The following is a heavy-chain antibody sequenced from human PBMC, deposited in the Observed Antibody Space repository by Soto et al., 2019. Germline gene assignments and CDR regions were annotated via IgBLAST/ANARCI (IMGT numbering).Heavy chain of an antibody. CDR3: VRGGYFFND. D-gene: IGHD3-22*01. CDR1: GFPFSSYW. CDR2: IKPDGSEK. V-gene: IGHV3-7*01. J-gene: IGHJ4*02. Sequence: VQLVASGGDLVQPGESLRLSCAASGFPFSSYWMSWVRQAPGKGLEWVANIKPDGSEKYYVDSVKGRFTISRDNAKTSLYLQMNSLRAEDTALYFCVRGGYFFNDWGQGTLVTVSS.